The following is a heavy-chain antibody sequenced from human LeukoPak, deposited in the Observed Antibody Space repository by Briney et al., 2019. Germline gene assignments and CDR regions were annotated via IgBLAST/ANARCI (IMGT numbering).Heavy chain of an antibody. V-gene: IGHV3-23*01. J-gene: IGHJ4*02. CDR1: GFTFSSYA. CDR3: AKGSAVVVAARTFDY. Sequence: GGSLRLSCAASGFTFSSYAMSWVRQAPGKGLEWVSAISGSGGSTYYADSVKGRFTISRDNSKNTLYLQMNSLRAEDTAVYYCAKGSAVVVAARTFDYWGQGTLVTVSS. D-gene: IGHD2-15*01. CDR2: ISGSGGST.